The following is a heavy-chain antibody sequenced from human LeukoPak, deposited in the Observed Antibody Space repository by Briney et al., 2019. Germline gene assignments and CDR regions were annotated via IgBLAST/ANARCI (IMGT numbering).Heavy chain of an antibody. CDR2: IYHSGST. V-gene: IGHV4-30-2*01. D-gene: IGHD2-2*01. CDR1: GGSISSGGYY. J-gene: IGHJ3*02. Sequence: SQTLSLTCTVSGGSISSGGYYWSWIRQPPGKGLEWIGYIYHSGSTYYNPSLKSRVAISVDRSKNQFSLKLSSVTAADTAVYYCARVVYQLLLADAFDIRGQGTMVTVSS. CDR3: ARVVYQLLLADAFDI.